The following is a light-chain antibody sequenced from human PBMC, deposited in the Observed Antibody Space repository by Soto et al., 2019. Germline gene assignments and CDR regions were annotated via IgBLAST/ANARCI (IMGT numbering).Light chain of an antibody. J-gene: IGKJ1*01. Sequence: EIVMTQSPATLSVSPGERATLSCRASQSVSTNLACYQQKPGQGPRLLLYGASTRATGIPARFSGSGSGTEFTLTISSLQSEDFAVYYCQQYNNWPPWTFGQGTKVAIK. CDR3: QQYNNWPPWT. V-gene: IGKV3-15*01. CDR1: QSVSTN. CDR2: GAS.